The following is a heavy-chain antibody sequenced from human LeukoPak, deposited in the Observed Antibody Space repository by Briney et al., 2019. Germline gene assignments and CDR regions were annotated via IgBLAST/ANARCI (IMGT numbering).Heavy chain of an antibody. CDR2: ISSSGSTI. V-gene: IGHV3-11*01. D-gene: IGHD5-12*01. CDR1: GFTFSDYY. J-gene: IGHJ4*02. Sequence: GGSLRLSCAASGFTFSDYYMSWIRQAPGEGREWGSYISSSGSTIYYADSVKGRFTISRDNAKNSLYLQMNSQRAEDTAVYYCATAYSGYALPNYWGQGTLVTVSS. CDR3: ATAYSGYALPNY.